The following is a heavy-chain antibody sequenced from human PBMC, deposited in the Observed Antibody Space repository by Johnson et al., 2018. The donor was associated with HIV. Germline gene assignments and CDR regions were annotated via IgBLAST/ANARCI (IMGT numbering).Heavy chain of an antibody. CDR2: IKQDGSEK. Sequence: EVQLVESGGGLVQPGGSLRLSCAASGFTFSDYWMTWVRQAPGKGLEWVADIKQDGSEKYYVDSVKGRFTISRDNAKKSMYLQMNSLRVEDTAVYYCARVQAAGVVRPFDIWGQGTMVTVSS. J-gene: IGHJ3*02. CDR1: GFTFSDYW. V-gene: IGHV3-7*01. CDR3: ARVQAAGVVRPFDI. D-gene: IGHD2-21*01.